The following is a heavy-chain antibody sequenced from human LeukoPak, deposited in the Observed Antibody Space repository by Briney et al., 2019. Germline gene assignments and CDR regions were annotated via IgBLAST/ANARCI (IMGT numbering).Heavy chain of an antibody. CDR2: IYPGDSDT. J-gene: IGHJ4*02. V-gene: IGHV5-51*01. Sequence: GESLKISCKGSGYSFTSNWIGWVRQMPGKGLEWMGIIYPGDSDTRYSPSFQGQVTISADKSISTAYLQCSSLEASDTGMYYCARPSTAANDYWGQGTLVTVSS. CDR1: GYSFTSNW. CDR3: ARPSTAANDY. D-gene: IGHD2-2*01.